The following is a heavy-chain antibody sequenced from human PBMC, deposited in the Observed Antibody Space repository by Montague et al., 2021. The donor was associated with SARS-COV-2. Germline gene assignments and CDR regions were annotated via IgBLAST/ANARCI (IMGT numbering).Heavy chain of an antibody. V-gene: IGHV4-34*01. J-gene: IGHJ6*04. D-gene: IGHD2-2*01. Sequence: SETLSLTCAVYGGSYSGYYWSLIRQPPGKGLEWIGEINQGGSTYXXPALKSRVTISVDTSKNQFSLKLSSVTAADTAVYYCTREGYQVLWSDYYYYGMDVWGKGTTVTVAS. CDR2: INQGGST. CDR3: TREGYQVLWSDYYYYGMDV. CDR1: GGSYSGYY.